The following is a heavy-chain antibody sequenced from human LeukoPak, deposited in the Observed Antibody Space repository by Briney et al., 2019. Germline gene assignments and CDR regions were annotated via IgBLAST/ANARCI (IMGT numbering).Heavy chain of an antibody. CDR2: INPSDGST. CDR1: GYALAAYY. V-gene: IGHV1-46*01. J-gene: IGHJ5*02. CDR3: ATDRPHNCFDP. Sequence: ASVKVSCKASGYALAAYYIHWVRQAPGRGLEWVGLINPSDGSTRYAQKFQGRVTMTRDASTSTIYIDLNNLGSDDTAIYYCATDRPHNCFDPWGQGSLVTVSS.